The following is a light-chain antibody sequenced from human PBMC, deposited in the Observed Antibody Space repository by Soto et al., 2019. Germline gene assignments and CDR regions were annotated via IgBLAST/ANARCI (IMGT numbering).Light chain of an antibody. CDR3: QSSDSSGNSVV. Sequence: SYELTQPPSVSLSPGKTARIACSGDAMPNQYAYWYQQKPGQAPILVRYKDNERPSGIPERFSGSNSGTTATLTISGVQAEDEADYYCQSSDSSGNSVVFGGGTKLTVL. CDR1: AMPNQY. V-gene: IGLV3-25*01. J-gene: IGLJ2*01. CDR2: KDN.